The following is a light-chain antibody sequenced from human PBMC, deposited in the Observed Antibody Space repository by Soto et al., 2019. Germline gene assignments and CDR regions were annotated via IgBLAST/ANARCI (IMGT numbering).Light chain of an antibody. CDR1: QSVSNNY. V-gene: IGKV3-20*01. CDR2: GAS. J-gene: IGKJ3*01. Sequence: EIVLTQSPGTLSLSPGATATLSCRASQSVSNNYLAWFQQNPGQAPRLLIYGASSRATGIPDRFSGSGSGTDFTLSISRLEPEDFAVYYCHHYGVSPIYTFGPGTKVDFK. CDR3: HHYGVSPIYT.